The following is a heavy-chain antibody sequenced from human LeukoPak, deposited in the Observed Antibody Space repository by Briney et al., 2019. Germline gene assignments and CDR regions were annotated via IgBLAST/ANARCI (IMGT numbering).Heavy chain of an antibody. Sequence: GGSLRLSCAASGYTFSSYSMNWVRQAPGKGLEWVSYISSSSSTIYYADSVKGRFTISRDNAKNSLYLQMNSLRAEDTAVYYCAKVIHNINWPPAYFDYWGQGTLVTVSS. CDR1: GYTFSSYS. V-gene: IGHV3-48*01. CDR2: ISSSSSTI. CDR3: AKVIHNINWPPAYFDY. D-gene: IGHD1-20*01. J-gene: IGHJ4*02.